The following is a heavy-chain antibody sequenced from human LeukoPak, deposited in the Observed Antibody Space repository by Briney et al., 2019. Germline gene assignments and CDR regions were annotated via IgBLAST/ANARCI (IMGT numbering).Heavy chain of an antibody. V-gene: IGHV1-18*01. CDR1: GFTFTSYG. CDR3: ARVEGFSYGTPFDF. CDR2: ISPYNGKT. D-gene: IGHD5-18*01. J-gene: IGHJ4*02. Sequence: ASVKVSCKASGFTFTSYGITWVRQAPGQGLEWMGRISPYNGKTDYAEKLQGRVSMTTDTSTSTSYMELRSLRSDDTAVYYCARVEGFSYGTPFDFWGQGTLVSVSS.